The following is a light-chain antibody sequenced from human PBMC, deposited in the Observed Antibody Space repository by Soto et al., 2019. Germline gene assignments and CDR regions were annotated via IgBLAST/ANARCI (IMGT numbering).Light chain of an antibody. V-gene: IGLV2-14*01. CDR2: EVS. CDR1: SSDVGGYKY. Sequence: QSALTQSASVSGSPGQSITISCTGSSSDVGGYKYVSWYQQYPGKAPKLMIYEVSNRPSGVSNRFSGSKSGNTASLTISGLQAEDEADYYCSSYTSSRTAVFGGGTKLTVL. CDR3: SSYTSSRTAV. J-gene: IGLJ2*01.